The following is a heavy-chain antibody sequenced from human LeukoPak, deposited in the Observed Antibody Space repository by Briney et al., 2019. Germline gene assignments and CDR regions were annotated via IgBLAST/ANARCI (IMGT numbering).Heavy chain of an antibody. D-gene: IGHD5-24*01. CDR1: GYTFTSYG. CDR3: ARRADGYNTFDY. V-gene: IGHV1-18*01. J-gene: IGHJ4*02. Sequence: ASVKVSCRASGYTFTSYGISWVRQAPGQGLEWMGWISAYNGNTNYAQKLQGRVTMTRDTSTSTVYMELSSLRSEDTAVYYCARRADGYNTFDYWGQGTLVTVSS. CDR2: ISAYNGNT.